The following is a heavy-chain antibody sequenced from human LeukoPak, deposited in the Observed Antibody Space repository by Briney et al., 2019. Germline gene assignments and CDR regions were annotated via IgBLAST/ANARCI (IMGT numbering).Heavy chain of an antibody. V-gene: IGHV3-11*01. CDR3: ATTMVRGVRNMRFDY. CDR2: ISSSGSTI. J-gene: IGHJ4*02. CDR1: GFTFSDYY. D-gene: IGHD3-10*01. Sequence: GGSLRLSCAASGFTFSDYYMSWIRQAPGKGLEWVSYISSSGSTIYYADSVKGRFTISRDNAKNSLYLQMNSLRAEDTAVYYCATTMVRGVRNMRFDYWGQGTLVTVSS.